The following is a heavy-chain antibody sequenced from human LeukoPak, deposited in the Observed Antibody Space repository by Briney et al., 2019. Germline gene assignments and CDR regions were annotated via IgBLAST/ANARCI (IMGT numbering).Heavy chain of an antibody. D-gene: IGHD3-22*01. CDR3: ARDRGYYYDSSGYYTLGY. CDR1: GYTFTSYG. Sequence: ASVKVSCKASGYTFTSYGISWVRQAPGQGLEWMGWISAYNGNTNYAQKLQGRVTMTTDTSTSTAYTELRSLRSDDTAVYYCARDRGYYYDSSGYYTLGYWGQGTLVTVSS. CDR2: ISAYNGNT. V-gene: IGHV1-18*01. J-gene: IGHJ4*02.